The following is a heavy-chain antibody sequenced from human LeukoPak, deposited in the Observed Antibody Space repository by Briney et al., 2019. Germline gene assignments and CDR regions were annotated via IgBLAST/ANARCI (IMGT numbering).Heavy chain of an antibody. J-gene: IGHJ4*02. Sequence: PGGSLRLSCAASGFTFSSYAMHWVRQAPGKGLEWVAVISYDGSNKYYADSVKGRFTISRDNSKNTLYLQMNSLRAEDTAVYYCGRAEYSSGWNHYFDYWGQGTLVTVSS. CDR2: ISYDGSNK. D-gene: IGHD6-19*01. CDR1: GFTFSSYA. CDR3: GRAEYSSGWNHYFDY. V-gene: IGHV3-30-3*01.